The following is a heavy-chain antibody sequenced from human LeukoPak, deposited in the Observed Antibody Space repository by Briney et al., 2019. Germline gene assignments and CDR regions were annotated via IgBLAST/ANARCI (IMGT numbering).Heavy chain of an antibody. J-gene: IGHJ4*02. Sequence: PGGSLRLSCAGSGNEFIRHTMNWVRRASGKGLEWISSVRSNGDYIYYADSVKGRFSISRDNARTSVYLQTNSLRVEDTAIYYCAREYDSRARFDSWGQGTLVTVSS. CDR3: AREYDSRARFDS. CDR1: GNEFIRHT. CDR2: VRSNGDYI. V-gene: IGHV3-21*01. D-gene: IGHD6-13*01.